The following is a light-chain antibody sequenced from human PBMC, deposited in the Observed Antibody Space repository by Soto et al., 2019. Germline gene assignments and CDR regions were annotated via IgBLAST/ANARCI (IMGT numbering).Light chain of an antibody. V-gene: IGKV3-11*01. CDR3: QQRSNWLPLT. CDR2: DAS. Sequence: EIVLTQSPATLSLSPGERATLSCRASQSVSSYLAWYQQKPGQAPRLLIYDASNRATGISARFSGSGSGTDFTLTISSLEPEDFAVYYCQQRSNWLPLTFGGGTKVDI. CDR1: QSVSSY. J-gene: IGKJ4*01.